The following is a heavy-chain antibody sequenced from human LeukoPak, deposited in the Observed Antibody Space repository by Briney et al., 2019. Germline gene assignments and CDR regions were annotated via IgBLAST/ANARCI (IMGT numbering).Heavy chain of an antibody. CDR1: GGSISTSNYY. CDR3: ARVPTYYYDSSGSTQQGY. V-gene: IGHV4-39*01. J-gene: IGHJ4*02. CDR2: VYSSGTT. D-gene: IGHD3-22*01. Sequence: SETLSLTCTVSGGSISTSNYYWVWLRQPPGKGLEWIGSVYSSGTTYYEPSLKSRVTISVDTSKNQFSLKLTSVTAADTAVYYCARVPTYYYDSSGSTQQGYWGQGTLVTVSS.